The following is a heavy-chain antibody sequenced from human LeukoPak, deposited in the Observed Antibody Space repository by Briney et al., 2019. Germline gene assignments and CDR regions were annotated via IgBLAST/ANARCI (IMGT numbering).Heavy chain of an antibody. CDR2: IKQDGTEI. CDR3: ARDKVVGATFFDY. CDR1: GFTFSRHW. Sequence: GGSLRLSCAASGFTFSRHWMSWVRQAPGKGLEWVATIKQDGTEIYYVDSVKGRFTISRDNAKNSLYLQMNSLRDEDTAVYYCARDKVVGATFFDYWGQGTLATVSS. D-gene: IGHD1-26*01. J-gene: IGHJ4*02. V-gene: IGHV3-7*01.